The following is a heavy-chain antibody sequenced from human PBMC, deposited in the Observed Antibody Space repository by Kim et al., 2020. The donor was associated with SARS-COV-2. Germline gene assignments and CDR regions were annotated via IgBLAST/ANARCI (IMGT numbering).Heavy chain of an antibody. V-gene: IGHV3-15*01. CDR3: TTDLPFGIVGATPLDYGMDA. D-gene: IGHD1-26*01. Sequence: GGSLRLSCAASGFTFSNAWMSWVRQAPGKGLEWVGRIKSKTDGGTTDYAAPVKGRFTISRDDSKNTLYLQMNSLKTEDTAVYDCTTDLPFGIVGATPLDYGMDAWGHRAPVTVSS. J-gene: IGHJ6*02. CDR2: IKSKTDGGTT. CDR1: GFTFSNAW.